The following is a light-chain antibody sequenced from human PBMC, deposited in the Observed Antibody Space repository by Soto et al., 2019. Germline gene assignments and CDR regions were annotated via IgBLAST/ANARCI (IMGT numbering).Light chain of an antibody. V-gene: IGLV3-21*04. CDR3: QVWDSSSDRDVV. J-gene: IGLJ2*01. CDR1: NIGSKS. CDR2: YDS. Sequence: SYELTQPPSVSVAPGKTARITCGGNNIGSKSVHWYQQKPGQAPVLVIYYDSDRPSGIPERFSGSNSGNTATRTISRVEAGDEADDYGQVWDSSSDRDVVFGGGTKLTVL.